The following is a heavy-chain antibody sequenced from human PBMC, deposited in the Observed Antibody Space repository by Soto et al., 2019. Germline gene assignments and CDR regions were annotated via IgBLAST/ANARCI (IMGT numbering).Heavy chain of an antibody. CDR3: ARVGRLELYYFDY. D-gene: IGHD1-7*01. V-gene: IGHV4-30-4*01. CDR2: IYYSGST. Sequence: PSETLALTCTVSGGSISSGDYYWSWIRQPPGKGLEWIGYIYYSGSTYYNPSLKSRVTISVDTSKNQFSLKLSSVTAADTAVYYCARVGRLELYYFDYWGQGTLVTVSS. J-gene: IGHJ4*02. CDR1: GGSISSGDYY.